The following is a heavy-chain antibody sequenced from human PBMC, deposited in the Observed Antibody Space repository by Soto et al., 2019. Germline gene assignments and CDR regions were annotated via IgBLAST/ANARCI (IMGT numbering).Heavy chain of an antibody. Sequence: QLQLQESGPGLVKPSETLSLTCTVYWGWIRQPPGKGLEWIGSYSGSTYYNPSLKSRVTISVDTSKNQFSLKLSSVTAEDTAVYYCAREVAAAGDYWGQGTLVTVSS. CDR3: AREVAAAGDY. V-gene: IGHV4-39*02. D-gene: IGHD6-13*01. J-gene: IGHJ4*02. CDR2: YSGST.